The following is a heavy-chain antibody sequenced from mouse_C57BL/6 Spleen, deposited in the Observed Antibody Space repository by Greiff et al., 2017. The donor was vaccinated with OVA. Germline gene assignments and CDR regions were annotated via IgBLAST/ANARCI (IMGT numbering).Heavy chain of an antibody. V-gene: IGHV1-18*01. CDR1: GYTFTDYN. CDR2: INPNNGGT. D-gene: IGHD2-5*01. CDR3: ARRGSNYVLAWFAY. Sequence: EVQVVESGPELVKPGASVKIPCKASGYTFTDYNMDWVKQSHGKSLEWIGDINPNNGGTIYNQKFKGKATLTVDKSSSTAYMELRSLTSEDTAVYYCARRGSNYVLAWFAYWGQGTLVTVSA. J-gene: IGHJ3*01.